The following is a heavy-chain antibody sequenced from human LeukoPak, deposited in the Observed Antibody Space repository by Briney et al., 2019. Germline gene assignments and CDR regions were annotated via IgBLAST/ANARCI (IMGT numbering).Heavy chain of an antibody. Sequence: PGGSLRLSCVGSGFTFSYYEMNWVRQAPGKGLEWLAFISREGFGIHYAASVEGRFTISRDKAKKTLYLQMTSLRDADTAVYYCAKGGSQGDCSGGTCYGDYWGQGTLVTVSS. CDR1: GFTFSYYE. CDR2: ISREGFGI. CDR3: AKGGSQGDCSGGTCYGDY. J-gene: IGHJ4*02. D-gene: IGHD2-15*01. V-gene: IGHV3-48*03.